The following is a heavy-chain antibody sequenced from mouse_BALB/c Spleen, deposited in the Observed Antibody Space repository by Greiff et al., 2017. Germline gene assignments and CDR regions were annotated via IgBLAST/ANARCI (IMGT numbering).Heavy chain of an antibody. CDR3: TGGGYEDYYFDY. Sequence: VQLQQSGAELVRPGASVTLSCKASGYTFTDYEMHWVKQTPVHGLEWIGAIDPETGGTAYNQKFKGKATLTADKSSSTAYMELRSLTSEDSAVYYCTGGGYEDYYFDYWGQGTTLTVSS. J-gene: IGHJ2*01. CDR2: IDPETGGT. CDR1: GYTFTDYE. D-gene: IGHD2-14*01. V-gene: IGHV1-15*01.